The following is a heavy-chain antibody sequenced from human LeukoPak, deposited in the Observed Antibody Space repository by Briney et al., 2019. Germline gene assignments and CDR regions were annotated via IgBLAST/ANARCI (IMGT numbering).Heavy chain of an antibody. V-gene: IGHV3-23*01. CDR1: GFTFSSYA. CDR3: AKDGTPGDY. CDR2: ISGSGGST. J-gene: IGHJ4*02. D-gene: IGHD2-15*01. Sequence: PGGSLRLSCAASGFTFSSYAMSWVRQAPGKGLEWLSAISGSGGSTYYAGSVKGRFTISRDNSKNTLYLHMSGLRADDTAVYYCAKDGTPGDYWGLGTRVIVSS.